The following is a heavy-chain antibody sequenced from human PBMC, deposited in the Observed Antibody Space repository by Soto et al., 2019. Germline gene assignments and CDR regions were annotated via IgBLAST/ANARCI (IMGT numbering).Heavy chain of an antibody. J-gene: IGHJ6*02. Sequence: GASVKVSCKASGGTFSSYTISWVRQAPGQGLEWMGRIIPILGIANYAQKFQGRVTITADKSTSTAYMELSSLRSEDTAVYYCARTSSDIVVVPAAMPNYYYYGMDVWGQGTTVTV. CDR2: IIPILGIA. D-gene: IGHD2-2*01. CDR3: ARTSSDIVVVPAAMPNYYYYGMDV. CDR1: GGTFSSYT. V-gene: IGHV1-69*02.